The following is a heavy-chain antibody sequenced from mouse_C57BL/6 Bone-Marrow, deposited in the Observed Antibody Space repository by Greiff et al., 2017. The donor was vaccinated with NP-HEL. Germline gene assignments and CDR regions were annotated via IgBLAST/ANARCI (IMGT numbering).Heavy chain of an antibody. CDR2: ITYAGSN. D-gene: IGHD2-4*01. Sequence: EVQVVESGPGLVKPSQSLSLTCSVTGYSITSGYYWHWIRQFPGNKLEWMGYITYAGSNNYNPSLKNRISISRDTSKNQFFLKLNSVTTEDTATYYCARSDYDFDFECWGQGTALTVSS. J-gene: IGHJ2*01. CDR1: GYSITSGYY. CDR3: ARSDYDFDFEC. V-gene: IGHV3-6*01.